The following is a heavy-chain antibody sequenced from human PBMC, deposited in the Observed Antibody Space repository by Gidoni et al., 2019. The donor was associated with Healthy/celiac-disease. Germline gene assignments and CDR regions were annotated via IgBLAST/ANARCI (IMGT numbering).Heavy chain of an antibody. CDR1: GFTFSGYS. J-gene: IGHJ5*02. CDR2: ISSSSSTI. V-gene: IGHV3-48*02. CDR3: ARESPPAGEGYWFDP. D-gene: IGHD6-13*01. Sequence: EVQLVESGGGLVQPGGSLRLSCAASGFTFSGYSMNWVRQAPGKGLEWVSYISSSSSTIYYADSVKGRFTISRDNAKNSLYLQMNSLRDEDTAVYYCARESPPAGEGYWFDPWGQGTLVTVSS.